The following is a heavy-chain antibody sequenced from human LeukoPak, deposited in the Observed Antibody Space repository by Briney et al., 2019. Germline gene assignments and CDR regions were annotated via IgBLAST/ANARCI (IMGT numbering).Heavy chain of an antibody. Sequence: GGSLRLSCAASGFTFDDYGMSCVREAPGKGLEWVSSISSTSNYIYYADSVKGRFTISRDNAKNSLYLQMNSLRAEDTAVYYCAELGITMIGGVWGKGTTVTISS. V-gene: IGHV3-21*01. CDR3: AELGITMIGGV. CDR2: ISSTSNYI. D-gene: IGHD3-10*02. J-gene: IGHJ6*04. CDR1: GFTFDDYG.